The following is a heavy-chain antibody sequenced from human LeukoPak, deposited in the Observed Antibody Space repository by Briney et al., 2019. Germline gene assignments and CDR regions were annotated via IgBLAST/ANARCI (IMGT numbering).Heavy chain of an antibody. CDR3: ARQSHYYDNSGYYYLSAFDI. D-gene: IGHD3-22*01. J-gene: IGHJ3*02. V-gene: IGHV5-51*01. Sequence: GESLKISCKGSGYSFTSYWIGWVRQMPGKGLEWMGIIYPGDSDTRYSPSFQGQVTISADKSISTAYLQWSSLKASDTAMYYCARQSHYYDNSGYYYLSAFDIWGQGTMVTVSS. CDR1: GYSFTSYW. CDR2: IYPGDSDT.